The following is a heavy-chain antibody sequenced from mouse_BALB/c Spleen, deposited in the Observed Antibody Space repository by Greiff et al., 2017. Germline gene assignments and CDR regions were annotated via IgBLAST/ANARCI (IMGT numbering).Heavy chain of an antibody. V-gene: IGHV14-1*02. CDR1: GFNIKDYY. CDR3: ARGGRLLRVRDY. D-gene: IGHD2-3*01. CDR2: IDPENGNT. J-gene: IGHJ2*01. Sequence: VQLKQSGAELVRPGALVKLSCKASGFNIKDYYMHWVKQRPEQGLEWIGWIDPENGNTIYDPKFQGKASITADTSSNTAYLQLSSLTSEDTAVYYCARGGRLLRVRDYWGQGTTLTVSS.